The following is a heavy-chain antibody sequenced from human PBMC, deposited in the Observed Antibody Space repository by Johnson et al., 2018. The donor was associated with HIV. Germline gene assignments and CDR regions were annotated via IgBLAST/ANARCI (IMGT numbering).Heavy chain of an antibody. CDR1: GFTFSSYG. V-gene: IGHV3-30*02. J-gene: IGHJ3*02. Sequence: QEQLVESGGGVVQPGRSLGLSCAASGFTFSSYGMHWVRQAPGKGLEWVAFIRYDGSNKYYADSVKGRFTISRDNSKNTLYLQMKSLRAEDTAVYYCARDATGTTGGGAFDIWGQGTMVTVSS. CDR3: ARDATGTTGGGAFDI. CDR2: IRYDGSNK. D-gene: IGHD1-7*01.